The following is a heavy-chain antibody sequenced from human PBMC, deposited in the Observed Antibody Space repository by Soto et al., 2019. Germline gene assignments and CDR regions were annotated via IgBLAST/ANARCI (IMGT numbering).Heavy chain of an antibody. J-gene: IGHJ4*02. CDR1: GFTFSSYA. CDR2: ISSNGGST. CDR3: AKKDIVVVVASRGPDY. Sequence: VGSLSLSFSASGFTFSSYAMHWVRQAPGKGLEYVSAISSNGGSTYYADSVKVRFTISRDNSKNTLYLQMSSLRAEDKAVYYCAKKDIVVVVASRGPDYWGQGTLVTVSS. V-gene: IGHV3-64D*06. D-gene: IGHD2-15*01.